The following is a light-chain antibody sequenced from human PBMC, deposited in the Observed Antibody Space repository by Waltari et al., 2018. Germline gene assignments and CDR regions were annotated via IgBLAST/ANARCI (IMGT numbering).Light chain of an antibody. Sequence: DIQMTQSPSSLSASVGDRVTITCRASQSISSYLNWYQQKPGKAPKLLIYAASSLQSVVPSRFSGSGSRTDFTLTISSLQPEDFATYYCQQSYSTLYTFGQGTKLEIK. CDR3: QQSYSTLYT. CDR2: AAS. V-gene: IGKV1-39*01. CDR1: QSISSY. J-gene: IGKJ2*01.